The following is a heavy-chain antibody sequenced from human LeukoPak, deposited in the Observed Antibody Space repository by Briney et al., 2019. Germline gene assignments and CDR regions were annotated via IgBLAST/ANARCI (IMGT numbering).Heavy chain of an antibody. CDR1: GGSVSNYY. Sequence: SETLSLTCSVSGGSVSNYYWSWIQQPPGKGLEWIGYVYYTGSTNYNPSLKSRVTMFEDKSKNQFSLRLYSVTVADTAVYYCARHFAYSSSSYFDYWGQGSLVTVSS. V-gene: IGHV4-59*08. CDR2: VYYTGST. D-gene: IGHD6-6*01. J-gene: IGHJ4*02. CDR3: ARHFAYSSSSYFDY.